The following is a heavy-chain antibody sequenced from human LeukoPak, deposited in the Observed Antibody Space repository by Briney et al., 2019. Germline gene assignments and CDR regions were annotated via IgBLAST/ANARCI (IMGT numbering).Heavy chain of an antibody. D-gene: IGHD3-3*01. Sequence: ASVKVSCKASGYTFTSYAMNWVRQAPGQGLEWMGWINTNTGNPTYAQGFTGRFVFSLDTSVSTAYLQISSLKAEDTAVYYCARDLVLRFLEWFPSPYYYYGMDVWGQGTTVTVSS. CDR2: INTNTGNP. V-gene: IGHV7-4-1*02. CDR1: GYTFTSYA. CDR3: ARDLVLRFLEWFPSPYYYYGMDV. J-gene: IGHJ6*02.